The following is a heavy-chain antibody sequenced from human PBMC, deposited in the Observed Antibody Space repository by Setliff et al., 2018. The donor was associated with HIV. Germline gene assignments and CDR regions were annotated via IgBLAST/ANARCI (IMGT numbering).Heavy chain of an antibody. J-gene: IGHJ4*02. D-gene: IGHD3-22*01. CDR3: ARDLSYDYDRSSDTLDY. Sequence: GGSLRLSCAASGFTFSPYWMHWVRQAPGKGLEWVSYISGLGGGTIYYADSVRGRFTISRDNSKNTLLLQMNSLRPEDTAVYYCARDLSYDYDRSSDTLDYWGQGTLVTVSS. CDR1: GFTFSPYW. V-gene: IGHV3-48*01. CDR2: ISGLGGGTI.